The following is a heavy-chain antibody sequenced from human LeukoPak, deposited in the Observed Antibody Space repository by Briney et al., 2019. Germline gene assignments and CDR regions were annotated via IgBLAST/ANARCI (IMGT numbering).Heavy chain of an antibody. V-gene: IGHV1-2*02. Sequence: GASVEVSCKASGYTFTGYYMHWVRQAPGQGLERMGWINPNRGGTNYAQKFQGRATMTRDTSISTAYMELSRLRSDDTAVYYCARDFIVVVPAGFDPWGQGTLVTVSS. J-gene: IGHJ5*02. CDR3: ARDFIVVVPAGFDP. CDR1: GYTFTGYY. D-gene: IGHD2-2*01. CDR2: INPNRGGT.